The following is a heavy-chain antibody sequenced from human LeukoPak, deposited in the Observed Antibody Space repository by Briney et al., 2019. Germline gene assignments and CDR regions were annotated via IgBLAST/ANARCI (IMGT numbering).Heavy chain of an antibody. D-gene: IGHD3-9*01. CDR3: ARSKDLRLDDIYY. CDR2: IIPIFGTA. CDR1: GGTFSSYA. V-gene: IGHV1-69*13. J-gene: IGHJ4*02. Sequence: SVKVSCKASGGTFSSYAFSWVRQAPGQGLEWMGGIIPIFGTANYAQKFQGRVTITADESASTAYMELSSLRSEDTAVYYCARSKDLRLDDIYYWGQGTLVTVSS.